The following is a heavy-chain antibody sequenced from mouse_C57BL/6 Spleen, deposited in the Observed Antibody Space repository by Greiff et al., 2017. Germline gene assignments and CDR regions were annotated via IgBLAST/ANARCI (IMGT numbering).Heavy chain of an antibody. D-gene: IGHD1-1*01. Sequence: VQLQQSGPELVKPGASVKIPCKASGYTFTDYNMDWVQQSHGKSLEWIGDINPNNGGTIYNQKFKGKATLTVDKSSSTAYMELRSLTSEDTAVYYCARKHYGSDYFDYWGQGTTLTVSS. V-gene: IGHV1-18*01. CDR2: INPNNGGT. CDR3: ARKHYGSDYFDY. CDR1: GYTFTDYN. J-gene: IGHJ2*01.